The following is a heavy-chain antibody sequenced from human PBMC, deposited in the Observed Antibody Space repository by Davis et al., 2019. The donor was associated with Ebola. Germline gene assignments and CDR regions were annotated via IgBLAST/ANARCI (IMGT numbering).Heavy chain of an antibody. CDR1: GGSFSGYY. Sequence: MPSETLSLTCAVYGGSFSGYYWSWIRQPPGKGLEWIGSIYYSGSTYYNPSLKSRVTISVDTSKNQFTLKLSSVTAADTAVYYCARGGLPAAADYWGQGTLVTVSS. D-gene: IGHD2-2*01. V-gene: IGHV4-34*01. J-gene: IGHJ4*02. CDR2: IYYSGST. CDR3: ARGGLPAAADY.